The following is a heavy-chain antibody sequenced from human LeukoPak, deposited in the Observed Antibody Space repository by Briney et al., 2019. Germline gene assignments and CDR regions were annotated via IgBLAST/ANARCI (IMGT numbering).Heavy chain of an antibody. CDR2: IYSGGST. CDR3: ARKEWFTPRPEFYYYYYMDV. D-gene: IGHD3-3*01. Sequence: GGSLRLSCAASEFSVGSNYMTWVRQAPGKGLEWVSLIYSGGSTYYADSVKGRFTISRDNSKNTLYLQMNSLRAEDTAVYYCARKEWFTPRPEFYYYYYMDVWGKGTTVTVSS. J-gene: IGHJ6*03. CDR1: EFSVGSNY. V-gene: IGHV3-66*01.